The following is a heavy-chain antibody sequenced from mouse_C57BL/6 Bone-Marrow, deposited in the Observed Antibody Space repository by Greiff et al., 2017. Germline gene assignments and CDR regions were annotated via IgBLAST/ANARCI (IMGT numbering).Heavy chain of an antibody. CDR2: IYPGNSDT. J-gene: IGHJ2*01. CDR1: GYTFTSYW. D-gene: IGHD1-1*01. CDR3: TRYGSSPFDY. Sequence: VQLQQSGTVLARPGASVKMSCKTSGYTFTSYWMHWVKQRPGQGLEWIGAIYPGNSDTSYNQKFKGKAKLTAVTSARTAYMELSSLTNEDSAVYYCTRYGSSPFDYWGQGTTLTVSS. V-gene: IGHV1-5*01.